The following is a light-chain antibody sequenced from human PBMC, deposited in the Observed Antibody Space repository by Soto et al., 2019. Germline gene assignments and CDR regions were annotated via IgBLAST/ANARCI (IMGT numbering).Light chain of an antibody. J-gene: IGKJ1*01. CDR3: QESDRLPNK. CDR2: AAS. CDR1: QTVTSY. V-gene: IGKV1-39*01. Sequence: DVQMTQSPSSLSASVGDSLTLTCRASQTVTSYLNWYQQKPGKAPKLLIYAASTLQSGVPSRFSCSGSGTEFTLTILSLQPQDSATYYCQESDRLPNKVGLQTKV.